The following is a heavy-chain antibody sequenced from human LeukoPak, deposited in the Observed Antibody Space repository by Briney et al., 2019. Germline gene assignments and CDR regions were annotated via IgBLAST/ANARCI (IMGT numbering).Heavy chain of an antibody. V-gene: IGHV1-2*02. Sequence: GASVKVSCMASAYRFSDYYLHWVRQAPGQGLQWMGWISPNSGGTNYAQKFQGRVTMTRDTSISTVYMELNRLTSDDTAVYYCARGWRINSSGGFVDPWGQGTLVTVS. CDR1: AYRFSDYY. J-gene: IGHJ5*02. D-gene: IGHD6-6*01. CDR2: ISPNSGGT. CDR3: ARGWRINSSGGFVDP.